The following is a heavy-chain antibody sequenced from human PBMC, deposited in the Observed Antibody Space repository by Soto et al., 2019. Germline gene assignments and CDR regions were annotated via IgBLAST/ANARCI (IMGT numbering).Heavy chain of an antibody. Sequence: PSETLSLTCAVYGGSFSGYYWSWIRQPPGKGLEWIGEINHSGSTNYNPSLKSRVTISVDTSKNRFSLKLSSVTAADTAVYYCASGSLEPYYYYGMDVWGQGTTVTVSS. CDR3: ASGSLEPYYYYGMDV. CDR1: GGSFSGYY. V-gene: IGHV4-34*01. J-gene: IGHJ6*02. CDR2: INHSGST.